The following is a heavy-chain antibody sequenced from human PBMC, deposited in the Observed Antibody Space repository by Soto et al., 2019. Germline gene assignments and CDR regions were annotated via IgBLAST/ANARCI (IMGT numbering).Heavy chain of an antibody. D-gene: IGHD3-22*01. V-gene: IGHV1-69*02. Sequence: GASVKVSCKASGGTFSSYTISWVRQAPGQGLEWMGRIIPILGIANYAQKFQGRVTITRDTSASTAYMELRGLRSEDTAVYYCAILGTYYFDNSDNYFDFWGQGTLVTVSS. CDR1: GGTFSSYT. CDR3: AILGTYYFDNSDNYFDF. CDR2: IIPILGIA. J-gene: IGHJ4*02.